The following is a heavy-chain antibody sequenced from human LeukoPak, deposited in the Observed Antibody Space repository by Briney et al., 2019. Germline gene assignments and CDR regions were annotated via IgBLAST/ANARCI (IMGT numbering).Heavy chain of an antibody. Sequence: GGSLRLSCAASGFTFSNYSLSWVRQAPGKGLEWDSGITGSGGSTYYADSVKGRFTISRDNSKNTLYLQMNSLRAEDTAIYYCARDERLLSFLKWGQGTLVTVSS. CDR3: ARDERLLSFLK. D-gene: IGHD3-3*01. J-gene: IGHJ4*02. V-gene: IGHV3-23*01. CDR1: GFTFSNYS. CDR2: ITGSGGST.